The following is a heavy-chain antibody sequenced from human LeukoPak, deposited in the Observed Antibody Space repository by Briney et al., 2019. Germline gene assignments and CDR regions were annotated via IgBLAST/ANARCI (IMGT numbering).Heavy chain of an antibody. CDR2: MNPSSGET. Sequence: ASVKVSCKASGYTLTTYDITWVRQAAGQGLEWMGWMNPSSGETGFPQKFQGRVTLTRNTSINTAYMELSSLTPEDTAVYYCARARTMRGPETPPYYFDYWGRGTLVTVSS. V-gene: IGHV1-8*03. D-gene: IGHD2-15*01. CDR3: ARARTMRGPETPPYYFDY. CDR1: GYTLTTYD. J-gene: IGHJ4*02.